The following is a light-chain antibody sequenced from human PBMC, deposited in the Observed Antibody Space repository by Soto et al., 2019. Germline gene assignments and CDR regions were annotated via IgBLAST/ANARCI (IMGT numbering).Light chain of an antibody. CDR3: SSYTSSIS. CDR1: SRDVGGYNY. CDR2: DVN. Sequence: QSALTQPASVSGSPGQSITISCTGTSRDVGGYNYVSWYQQHPGKAPKLMIYDVNTRPSGVSNRFSGSKSGNTASLTISGLQAEDEADYYCSSYTSSISFGGGTKVTVL. V-gene: IGLV2-14*01. J-gene: IGLJ2*01.